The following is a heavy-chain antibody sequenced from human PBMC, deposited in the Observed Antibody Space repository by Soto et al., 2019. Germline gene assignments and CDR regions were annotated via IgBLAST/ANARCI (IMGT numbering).Heavy chain of an antibody. CDR2: IYYSGST. V-gene: IGHV4-31*03. CDR1: GGSISSGGYY. Sequence: SETLSLTCTVSGGSISSGGYYWSWIRQHPGKGLEWIGYIYYSGSTYYNPSLKSRVTTSVDTSKNQFSLKLSSVTAADTAVYYCARGYCSSTSCYEVHWFDPWGQGTLVTVSS. J-gene: IGHJ5*02. D-gene: IGHD2-2*01. CDR3: ARGYCSSTSCYEVHWFDP.